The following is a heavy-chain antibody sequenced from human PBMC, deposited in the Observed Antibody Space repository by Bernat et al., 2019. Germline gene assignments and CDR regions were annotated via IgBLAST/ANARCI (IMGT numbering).Heavy chain of an antibody. CDR2: IYHSGST. J-gene: IGHJ2*01. V-gene: IGHV4-38-2*01. Sequence: QVQLQESGPGLVKPSETLSLTCAVSGYSISSGYYWGWIRQPPGKGLEWIGSIYHSGSTYYNPSLESRVTISVDTSKRQFSLRLSSVTAADTAVYYCARSFGSSSWYFDLWGRGTLVSVSS. CDR1: GYSISSGYY. CDR3: ARSFGSSSWYFDL. D-gene: IGHD6-13*01.